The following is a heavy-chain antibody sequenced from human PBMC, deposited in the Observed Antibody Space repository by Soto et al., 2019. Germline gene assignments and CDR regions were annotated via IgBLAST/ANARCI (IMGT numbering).Heavy chain of an antibody. Sequence: QVQLVQSGAEVKEPGASVKVSCKASGYTFTRYGITWVRQAPGQGLEWMGWISVYNGKTNYAQKLQGRVTMTTDTSTSTAYMEVRSLRSDDTAVYYCARQDGYGDPGYYMDVWGKGTTVTVSS. J-gene: IGHJ6*03. CDR3: ARQDGYGDPGYYMDV. V-gene: IGHV1-18*01. D-gene: IGHD4-17*01. CDR2: ISVYNGKT. CDR1: GYTFTRYG.